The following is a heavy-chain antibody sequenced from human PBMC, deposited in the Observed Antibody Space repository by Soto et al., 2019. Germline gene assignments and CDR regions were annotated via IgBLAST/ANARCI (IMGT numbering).Heavy chain of an antibody. CDR2: IYYSGST. V-gene: IGHV4-39*01. J-gene: IGHJ6*02. CDR1: WGSSSSSSYY. D-gene: IGHD3-3*01. Sequence: SQTLSLSCTVSWGSSSSSSYYGGWIRQPPGKGLEWIGSIYYSGSTYYNPSLKSRVTISVDTSKNQFSLKLNAVTAAGTAVYYCARHYDFWSGYVNYYYYGMDVWGQGTTVTVSS. CDR3: ARHYDFWSGYVNYYYYGMDV.